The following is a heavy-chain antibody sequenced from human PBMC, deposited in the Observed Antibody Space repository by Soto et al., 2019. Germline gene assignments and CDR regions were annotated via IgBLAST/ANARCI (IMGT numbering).Heavy chain of an antibody. CDR2: ISAYNDNT. V-gene: IGHV1-18*01. CDR1: RYTFNSYG. J-gene: IGHJ4*02. Sequence: GASVKVSCKASRYTFNSYGISWVRQAPGQGLEWMGWISAYNDNTNYAQNLQGRVTMTTDTSTSTAYMELRSLRSDDTAGYYCARESPPADYWGQGTLVTVSS. CDR3: ARESPPADY.